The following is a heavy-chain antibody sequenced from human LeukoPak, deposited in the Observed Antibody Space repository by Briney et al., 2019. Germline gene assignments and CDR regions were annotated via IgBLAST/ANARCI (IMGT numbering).Heavy chain of an antibody. D-gene: IGHD3-22*01. J-gene: IGHJ4*02. CDR1: GFTFSSYS. V-gene: IGHV3-23*01. CDR3: ATNQSPDYYDSSGPPGDY. Sequence: GGSLRLSCAASGFTFSSYSMNWVRQAPGKGLEWVSAISGSGGSTYYADSVKGRFTISRDNSKNTLYLQMNSLRAEDTAVYYRATNQSPDYYDSSGPPGDYWGQGTLVTVSS. CDR2: ISGSGGST.